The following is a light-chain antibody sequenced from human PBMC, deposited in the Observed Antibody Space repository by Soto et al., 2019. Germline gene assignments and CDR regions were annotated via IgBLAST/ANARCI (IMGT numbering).Light chain of an antibody. CDR1: QTISSW. CDR3: QQSNSYSLT. CDR2: QAS. J-gene: IGKJ1*01. V-gene: IGKV1-5*03. Sequence: IQMTQSPSALSSSLGDRVTITCGASQTISSWLAWYQQKPGEAPRLLIYQASSLETEVPSRFSGSGSGTECTLTISSLKTGDGATYYCQQSNSYSLTFGQGTKVDIK.